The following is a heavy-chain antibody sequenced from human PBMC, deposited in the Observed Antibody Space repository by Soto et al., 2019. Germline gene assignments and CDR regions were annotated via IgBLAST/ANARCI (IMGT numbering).Heavy chain of an antibody. Sequence: EAHLVESGGGLVQPGRSRRLSCAASGFTFSSYAFNWVRQAPGKGLEWISYISVGSGSIFYADSVKGRFTISRDDAQNSLYLQINTLRDEYTAIYFCVRDAKWAFDSWGQGTTVIVSS. D-gene: IGHD1-26*01. CDR3: VRDAKWAFDS. V-gene: IGHV3-48*02. CDR1: GFTFSSYA. J-gene: IGHJ3*02. CDR2: ISVGSGSI.